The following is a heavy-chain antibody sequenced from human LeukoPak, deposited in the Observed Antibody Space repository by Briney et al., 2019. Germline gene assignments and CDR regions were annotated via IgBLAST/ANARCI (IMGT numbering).Heavy chain of an antibody. CDR2: ISCSGGST. J-gene: IGHJ4*02. CDR1: GFTFSSYA. D-gene: IGHD3-22*01. V-gene: IGHV3-23*01. CDR3: AKAPYYYDSSGYPDY. Sequence: GGSLRLSCAASGFTFSSYAMSWVRQAPGKGLEWVSAISCSGGSTYYADSVKGRFTISRDNSKNTLYLQMNSLRAEDTAVYYCAKAPYYYDSSGYPDYWGQGTLVTVSS.